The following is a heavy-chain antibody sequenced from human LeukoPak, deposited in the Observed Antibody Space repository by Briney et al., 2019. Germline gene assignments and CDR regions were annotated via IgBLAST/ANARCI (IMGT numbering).Heavy chain of an antibody. D-gene: IGHD3-3*02. Sequence: GGSLRLSCAASGFTFDGSAMHWVRQAPGKGLEWVSGISWDSGRIVYGDSVKGRFTISRDNAKNSLYLQMNSLRAEDMALYYCAKDSHSDIFGAFDIWGQGTVVTVSS. CDR1: GFTFDGSA. J-gene: IGHJ3*02. CDR3: AKDSHSDIFGAFDI. CDR2: ISWDSGRI. V-gene: IGHV3-9*03.